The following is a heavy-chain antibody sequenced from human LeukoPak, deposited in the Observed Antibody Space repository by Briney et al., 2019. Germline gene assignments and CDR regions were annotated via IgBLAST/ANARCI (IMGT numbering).Heavy chain of an antibody. CDR3: AKSGRGDYDNYYFYMDV. CDR1: GGSISSYY. CDR2: IYYSGST. J-gene: IGHJ6*03. Sequence: SETLSLTCTVSGGSISSYYWSWIRQPPGKGLEWIGYIYYSGSTNYNPSFRSRVTISVDTSKNQFSLKLSSVTAADTAVYYCAKSGRGDYDNYYFYMDVWGKGTTVTVSS. D-gene: IGHD4-17*01. V-gene: IGHV4-59*01.